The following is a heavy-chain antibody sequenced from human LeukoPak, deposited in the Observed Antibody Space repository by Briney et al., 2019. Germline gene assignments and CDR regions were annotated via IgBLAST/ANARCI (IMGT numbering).Heavy chain of an antibody. CDR3: AKDAQRGFDYSNSLQS. D-gene: IGHD4-11*01. CDR2: IWSDATNM. CDR1: GFTFSHYV. Sequence: PGGSLRLSCATSGFTFSHYVMHWVRQARGKALEWVAVIWSDATNMYYGDSVKGRFVISRDNSKNTIYLQMNSLRVEDTAVYYCAKDAQRGFDYSNSLQSWGQGTLVTVSS. V-gene: IGHV3-33*06. J-gene: IGHJ5*02.